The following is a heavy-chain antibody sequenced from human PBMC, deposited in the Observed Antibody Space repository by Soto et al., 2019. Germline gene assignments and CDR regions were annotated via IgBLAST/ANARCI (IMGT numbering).Heavy chain of an antibody. CDR1: GYSFTSYW. V-gene: IGHV5-51*01. CDR3: ARHYCSSTSCYPVYYYYYGMDV. CDR2: IYPGDSDT. D-gene: IGHD2-2*01. J-gene: IGHJ6*02. Sequence: PGESLKISCNGSGYSFTSYWIGWVRQMPGKGLEGMGIIYPGDSDTRYSPSFQGQVTISADKSISTAYLQWSSLKASDTAMYYCARHYCSSTSCYPVYYYYYGMDVWGQGTTVTVSS.